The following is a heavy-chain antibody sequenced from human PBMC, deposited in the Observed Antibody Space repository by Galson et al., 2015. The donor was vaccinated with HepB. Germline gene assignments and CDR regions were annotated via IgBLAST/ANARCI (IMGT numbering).Heavy chain of an antibody. Sequence: SLRLSCAPSGFTLTNHGMHWVRQAPGKGLEWVAVIWHDGSKTIYVDSVRGRFTISRENAKNSWYLQVNSLRVKDTAVYYCAGVRWVDRAFDIWGQGTMVTVSS. CDR2: IWHDGSKT. CDR3: AGVRWVDRAFDI. J-gene: IGHJ3*02. CDR1: GFTLTNHG. D-gene: IGHD4-23*01. V-gene: IGHV3-33*01.